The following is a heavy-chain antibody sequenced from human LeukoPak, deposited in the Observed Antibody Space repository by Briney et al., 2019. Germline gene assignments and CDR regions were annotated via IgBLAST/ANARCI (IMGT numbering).Heavy chain of an antibody. CDR3: ARHSRSYYGSGSYYFDY. V-gene: IGHV4-39*01. CDR2: IYYTGST. CDR1: GGSISTGCYY. J-gene: IGHJ4*02. D-gene: IGHD3-10*01. Sequence: SETLSLTCTVSGGSISTGCYYWGWIRQPPGKGLEWIGSIYYTGSTYYNPSLKSRVTISVDTSKNQFSLKLSSVTAADTAVYYCARHSRSYYGSGSYYFDYWGQGTLVTVSS.